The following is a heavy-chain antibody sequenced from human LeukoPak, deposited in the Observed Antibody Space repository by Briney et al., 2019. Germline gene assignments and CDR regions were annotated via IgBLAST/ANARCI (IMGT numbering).Heavy chain of an antibody. Sequence: GGSLRLSCAASGFTVSSNYMSWVRQAPGKGLEWVSVIYSGGSTYYADSVKGRFTISRDNSKNTLYLQMSSLRAEDTAVYYCAKARWFIADSQYFYMDVWGKGTTVTVSS. CDR2: IYSGGST. V-gene: IGHV3-66*01. D-gene: IGHD4-23*01. J-gene: IGHJ6*03. CDR1: GFTVSSNY. CDR3: AKARWFIADSQYFYMDV.